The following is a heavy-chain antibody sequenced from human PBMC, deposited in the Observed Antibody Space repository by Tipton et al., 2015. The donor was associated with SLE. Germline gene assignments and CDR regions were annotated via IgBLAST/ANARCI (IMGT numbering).Heavy chain of an antibody. CDR3: ASLSTSGGSGMDV. CDR2: ISYDGSNK. J-gene: IGHJ6*02. CDR1: GYTFSSYG. V-gene: IGHV3-30*12. D-gene: IGHD2-2*01. Sequence: SLRLSCAASGYTFSSYGMHWVRQAPGKGLEWVAVISYDGSNKYYADSVKGRFTISRDNSKNSLYLQMNSLRAEDTAVYYCASLSTSGGSGMDVWGQGTTVTVSS.